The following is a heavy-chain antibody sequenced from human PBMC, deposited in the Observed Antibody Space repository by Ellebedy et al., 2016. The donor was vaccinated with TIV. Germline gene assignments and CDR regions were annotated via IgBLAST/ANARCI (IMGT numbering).Heavy chain of an antibody. CDR3: AREIIYGGYYFDY. V-gene: IGHV3-33*01. CDR2: IWSDGTTK. D-gene: IGHD4-23*01. CDR1: GFTFSSYG. J-gene: IGHJ4*02. Sequence: GESLKISXAASGFTFSSYGMHWVRQAPGKGLEWVAVIWSDGTTKYYSDSVKGRFTISRDNSKNTLYLQMNSLRAEDTAVYCCAREIIYGGYYFDYWGQGTLVTVSS.